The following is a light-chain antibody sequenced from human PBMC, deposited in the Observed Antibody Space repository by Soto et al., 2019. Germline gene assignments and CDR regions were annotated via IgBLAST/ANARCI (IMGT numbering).Light chain of an antibody. V-gene: IGLV2-14*01. J-gene: IGLJ1*01. CDR3: SSYTSSSTRNV. CDR1: SSDVGGYNY. CDR2: DVS. Sequence: QCVLTQPASVSGSPGQSITISCTGTSSDVGGYNYVSWYQQHPGKAPKLMIYDVSNRPSGVSNRFSGSKSGNTASLTISGLQAEDEADYYCSSYTSSSTRNVFGTGTKVTVL.